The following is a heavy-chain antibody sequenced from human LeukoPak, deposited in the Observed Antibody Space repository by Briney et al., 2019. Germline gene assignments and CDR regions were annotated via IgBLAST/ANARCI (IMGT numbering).Heavy chain of an antibody. CDR2: INHSGST. CDR1: GGSISSYY. J-gene: IGHJ5*02. Sequence: SETLSLTCTVSGGSISSYYWSWIHQPPGKGLEWIGEINHSGSTNYNPSLKSRVTISVDTSRNQFSLRVSSVTAVDTAVYYCARHRANWFDPWGQGTLVIVSS. CDR3: ARHRANWFDP. V-gene: IGHV4-34*01. D-gene: IGHD3-10*01.